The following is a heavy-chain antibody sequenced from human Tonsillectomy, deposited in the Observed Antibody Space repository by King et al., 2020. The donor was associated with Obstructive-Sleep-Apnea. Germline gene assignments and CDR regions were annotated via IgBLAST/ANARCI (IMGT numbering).Heavy chain of an antibody. CDR2: IYHSGST. CDR3: ARDPFYDGSGYFIAWFDP. J-gene: IGHJ5*02. D-gene: IGHD3-22*01. Sequence: VQLQESGPGLVKPSETLSLTCTVSGYSISSGYYWGWIRQPPGKGLEWIGSIYHSGSTYYNPSLKSRVTISVDTSKNHFSLNLSPVTAADTAVYYCARDPFYDGSGYFIAWFDPWGQGTLVTVSS. CDR1: GYSISSGYY. V-gene: IGHV4-38-2*02.